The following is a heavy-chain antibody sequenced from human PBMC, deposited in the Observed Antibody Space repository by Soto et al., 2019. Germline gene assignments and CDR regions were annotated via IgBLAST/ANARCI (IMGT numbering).Heavy chain of an antibody. V-gene: IGHV3-74*01. CDR3: ARGVPRVYGMDV. J-gene: IGHJ6*02. CDR1: GFTFSTYW. Sequence: GGSLRLSCAASGFTFSTYWMHWVRQTPGEGLVWVSRINGDESTINYADSVEGRFTISRDNAKNTLYLQMTSLRAEDTAVYYCARGVPRVYGMDVWGQGTTVTVSS. D-gene: IGHD6-13*01. CDR2: INGDESTI.